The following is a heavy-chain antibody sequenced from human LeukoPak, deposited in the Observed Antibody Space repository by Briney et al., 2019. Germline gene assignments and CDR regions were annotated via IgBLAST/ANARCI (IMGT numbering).Heavy chain of an antibody. D-gene: IGHD2/OR15-2a*01. Sequence: PSETLSLTCTVSGAFGTSSHGNWVRQSPGKGLEWIANVEYNWSTKYNPSLRGRGTMSLDTSKNQFYLKLEPVTASDTARYFCSIGFYEACDRGCQGTVVTVSS. V-gene: IGHV4-59*02. CDR2: VEYNWST. CDR3: SIGFYEACDR. CDR1: GAFGTSSH. J-gene: IGHJ5*02.